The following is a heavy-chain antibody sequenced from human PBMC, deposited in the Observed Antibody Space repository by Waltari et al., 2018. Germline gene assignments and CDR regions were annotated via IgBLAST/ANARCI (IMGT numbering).Heavy chain of an antibody. CDR2: IFPGDSDV. CDR1: GYSFSSYW. CDR3: ARQDVDTDLVHYFDH. V-gene: IGHV5-51*01. J-gene: IGHJ4*02. D-gene: IGHD5-18*01. Sequence: EVQLVQSGAEVKQSGESLKISCTGSGYSFSSYWIGWVRQMPGKGLEWMGIIFPGDSDVRYSPSFQGQVTISADKSINTAYLQWSTLKASDTAMYYCARQDVDTDLVHYFDHWGQGALVTVSS.